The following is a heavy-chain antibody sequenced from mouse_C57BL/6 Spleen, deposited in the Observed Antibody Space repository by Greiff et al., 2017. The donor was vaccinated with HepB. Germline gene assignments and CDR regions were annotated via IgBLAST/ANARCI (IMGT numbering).Heavy chain of an antibody. D-gene: IGHD2-1*01. CDR1: GYTFTSYW. CDR3: TRSKPYGNYPYAMDY. Sequence: EVQLQQSGTVLARPGASVKMSCKTSGYTFTSYWMHWVKQRPGQGLEWIGAIYPGNSDTSYNQKCKGKAKLTAVTSASTAYMELSSLTNEDSAVYYCTRSKPYGNYPYAMDYWGQGTSVTVSS. J-gene: IGHJ4*01. V-gene: IGHV1-5*01. CDR2: IYPGNSDT.